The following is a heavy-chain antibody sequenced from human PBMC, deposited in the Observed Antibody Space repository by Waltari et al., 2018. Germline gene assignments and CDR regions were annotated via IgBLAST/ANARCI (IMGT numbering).Heavy chain of an antibody. CDR1: GFTFSSYA. Sequence: EVQLLESGGGLVQPGGSLRLSCAASGFTFSSYAMSWVRQAPGKGLEWVSAISGSGGSTYYADSVKGRVTSTRDNSKNRLYLQMNSLGAEDTAVYYCAKDLYAYYYDSSGYYVNWGQGTLVTVSS. CDR2: ISGSGGST. CDR3: AKDLYAYYYDSSGYYVN. V-gene: IGHV3-23*01. J-gene: IGHJ4*02. D-gene: IGHD3-22*01.